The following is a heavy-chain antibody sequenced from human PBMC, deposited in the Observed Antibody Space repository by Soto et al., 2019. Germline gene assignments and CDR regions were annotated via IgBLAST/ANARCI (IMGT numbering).Heavy chain of an antibody. CDR3: ARDLTNCSSTSCYHYGMDV. V-gene: IGHV1-2*02. CDR2: INPNSGGT. D-gene: IGHD2-2*01. CDR1: GYTFTGYY. Sequence: GASVKVSCKASGYTFTGYYMHWVRQAPGQGLEWMGWINPNSGGTNYAQKFQGRVTMTRDTSISTAYMELSRLRSDDTAVYYCARDLTNCSSTSCYHYGMDVWGQGTTVTVS. J-gene: IGHJ6*02.